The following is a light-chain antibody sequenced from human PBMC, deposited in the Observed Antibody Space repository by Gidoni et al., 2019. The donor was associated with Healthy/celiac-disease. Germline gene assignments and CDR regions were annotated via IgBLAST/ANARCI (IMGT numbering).Light chain of an antibody. CDR2: AAS. J-gene: IGKJ1*01. Sequence: IQNTQSPSSLSASVGDRVTLTCRASQSISSYLNWYQQKPGKAPKLLIYAASILQSGVPSRFSGSGSGTGFTLTISSLQPEYVATYYCQQSYSTPWTFXQXTKVEIK. V-gene: IGKV1-39*01. CDR1: QSISSY. CDR3: QQSYSTPWT.